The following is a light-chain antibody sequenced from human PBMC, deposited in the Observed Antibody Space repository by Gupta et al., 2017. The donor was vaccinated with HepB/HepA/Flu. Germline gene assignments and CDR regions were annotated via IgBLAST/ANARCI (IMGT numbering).Light chain of an antibody. CDR3: QQCESKALT. J-gene: IGKJ3*01. CDR1: QSISSY. Sequence: DIQMTQSPSSLSASVGDRVTITCRASQSISSYLNWYQQKPGKAPKLLIYAASSLQSGVPSRFSGSGSGTDFTLTISRLQPEDFATYYCQQCESKALTFGPGTKVDIK. CDR2: AAS. V-gene: IGKV1-39*01.